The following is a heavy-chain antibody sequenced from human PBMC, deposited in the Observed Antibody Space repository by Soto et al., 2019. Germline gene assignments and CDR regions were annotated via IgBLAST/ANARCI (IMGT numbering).Heavy chain of an antibody. D-gene: IGHD4-17*01. CDR3: ASPPTNLDYDDDTWFDP. V-gene: IGHV3-7*01. CDR2: INQDGGQT. CDR1: GFTFSSYW. J-gene: IGHJ5*02. Sequence: GGSLRLSCAASGFTFSSYWMSWVRQAPGKGLEWVANINQDGGQTYYVDSVKGRFTISRNNAKNFLYLQMDSLRAEDTAVYYCASPPTNLDYDDDTWFDPWGQGTLVTVSS.